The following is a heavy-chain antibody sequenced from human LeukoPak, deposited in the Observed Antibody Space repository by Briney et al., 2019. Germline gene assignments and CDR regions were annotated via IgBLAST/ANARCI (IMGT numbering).Heavy chain of an antibody. J-gene: IGHJ4*02. Sequence: PSETLSLTCTVSGGSISSYYWSWIRQPPGKGLEWIGYISYSGRTNYSPSLKSRITISVDTSNNQFSLKLSSVTAADTAVYYCARGGTVGSSGWYLDFWGQGTLVTVSS. CDR1: GGSISSYY. CDR3: ARGGTVGSSGWYLDF. D-gene: IGHD6-19*01. CDR2: ISYSGRT. V-gene: IGHV4-59*01.